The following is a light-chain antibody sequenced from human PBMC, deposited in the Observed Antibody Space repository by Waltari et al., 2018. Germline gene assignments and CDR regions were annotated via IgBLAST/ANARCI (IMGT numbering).Light chain of an antibody. CDR3: QSADTSGTYREV. V-gene: IGLV3-25*03. CDR1: ALPKQY. CDR2: KDD. J-gene: IGLJ3*02. Sequence: SYELTQPPSVSVSPGQTARITCSGDALPKQYAYWYQQKPGQAPVLVIYKDDERPSGIPERFPGSSSGTTVTLTISGVQAEDEADYYCQSADTSGTYREVFGGGTKLTVL.